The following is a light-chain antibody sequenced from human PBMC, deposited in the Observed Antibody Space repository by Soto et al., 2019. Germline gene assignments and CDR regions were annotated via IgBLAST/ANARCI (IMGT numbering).Light chain of an antibody. CDR1: SSDVGSFDS. V-gene: IGLV2-14*01. CDR2: DVS. J-gene: IGLJ1*01. Sequence: QSALTQPASVTGSPGQPITISCTGTSSDVGSFDSVAWYQHNPGKAPKLMIYDVSNRPPGVSSRFSGSKSGNTASLSISGLQTEDEANYYCSSFTTSSTLVFGTGTKVTVL. CDR3: SSFTTSSTLV.